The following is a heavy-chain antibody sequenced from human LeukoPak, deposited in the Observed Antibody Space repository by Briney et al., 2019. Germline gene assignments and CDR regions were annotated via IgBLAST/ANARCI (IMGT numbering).Heavy chain of an antibody. D-gene: IGHD2-15*01. J-gene: IGHJ4*02. CDR2: IGQDGSDK. CDR1: GFTFSSNW. Sequence: PGGSLRLSCAASGFTFSSNWMSWVRQAPGKGLEWVANIGQDGSDKYYMDSVKGRFTISRDNAKNSLSLQMNSLRAEDTAVYYCARDRDCGDGGCYPHFDYWGQGVQVTVSS. V-gene: IGHV3-7*01. CDR3: ARDRDCGDGGCYPHFDY.